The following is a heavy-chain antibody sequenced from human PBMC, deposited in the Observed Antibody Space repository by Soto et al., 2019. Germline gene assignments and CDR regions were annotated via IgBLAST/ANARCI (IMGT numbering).Heavy chain of an antibody. CDR3: TRDLFFISLSTVTRDAY. J-gene: IGHJ4*02. CDR1: GYTFTSFG. CDR2: ISPETGKT. V-gene: IGHV1-18*04. Sequence: VQLVQSGAELKKPGASVRVSCKASGYTFTSFGVSWVRQAPGQGPEWMGWISPETGKTDYSYKFQDRVSMTADASTTTCYLDLGGLRSVDTAVYYCTRDLFFISLSTVTRDAYWGQGTLVTVSS. D-gene: IGHD4-17*01.